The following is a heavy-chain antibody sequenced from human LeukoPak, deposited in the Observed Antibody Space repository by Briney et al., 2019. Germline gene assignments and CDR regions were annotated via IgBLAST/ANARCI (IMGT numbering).Heavy chain of an antibody. CDR2: ISRSGSTI. D-gene: IGHD6-19*01. CDR1: GFTFSDYY. J-gene: IGHJ4*02. Sequence: GGSLRLSCAASGFTFSDYYMSWIRQAPGKGLEWLSYISRSGSTIYYAESVKGRFTISRDNAKNSLYLQMNSPRAEDTAVYYCARTSIGWYTFDYWGQGALVTVSS. CDR3: ARTSIGWYTFDY. V-gene: IGHV3-11*01.